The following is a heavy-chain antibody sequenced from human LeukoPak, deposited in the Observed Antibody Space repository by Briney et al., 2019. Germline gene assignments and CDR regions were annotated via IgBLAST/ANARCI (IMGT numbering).Heavy chain of an antibody. CDR1: GGSFSGYY. CDR3: ARTGPSHYYGSGTSRFDP. V-gene: IGHV4-34*01. J-gene: IGHJ5*02. D-gene: IGHD3-10*01. CDR2: INHSGST. Sequence: PSETLSLTCAVSGGSFSGYYWCWIRQPPGKGLEWIGEINHSGSTNYNPSLKSRVTISVDTSKNQFSLKLSSVTAADTAVYYCARTGPSHYYGSGTSRFDPWGQGTLVTVSS.